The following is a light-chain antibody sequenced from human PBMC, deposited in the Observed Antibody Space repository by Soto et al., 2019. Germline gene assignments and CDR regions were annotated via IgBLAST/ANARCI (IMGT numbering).Light chain of an antibody. J-gene: IGKJ3*01. CDR2: SVS. CDR1: QSVRGNS. CDR3: QQYGALPVT. Sequence: EVVLTQSPGTLSLSPGEGATLSCRASQSVRGNSLAWYQQKPGQAPRRLIYSVSSRATGIPDRFSGSGSGTDFTLTISRLEPEDFAVYYCQQYGALPVTFGPGITVDIK. V-gene: IGKV3-20*01.